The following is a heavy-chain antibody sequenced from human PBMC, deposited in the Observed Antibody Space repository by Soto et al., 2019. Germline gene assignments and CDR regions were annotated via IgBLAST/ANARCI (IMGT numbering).Heavy chain of an antibody. D-gene: IGHD3-10*02. Sequence: EVQLVESGGGLVPPGGSMKLSCAASGFTFSGSAMHWVSQASGKGLEWVGRIRSKANSYATPYAAWVKGRFTISRDDSKNTADLHMNSLKTEDTPVYYCNMAGGRIVRGVIWLYGMDVWGQGTTVTVSS. CDR1: GFTFSGSA. CDR3: NMAGGRIVRGVIWLYGMDV. J-gene: IGHJ6*02. V-gene: IGHV3-73*02. CDR2: IRSKANSYAT.